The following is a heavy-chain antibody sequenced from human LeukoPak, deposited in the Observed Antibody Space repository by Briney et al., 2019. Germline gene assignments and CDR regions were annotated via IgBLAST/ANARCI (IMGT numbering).Heavy chain of an antibody. D-gene: IGHD2/OR15-2a*01. CDR2: ITNDGSGT. J-gene: IGHJ5*02. CDR1: GFTFSSYS. CDR3: VALLAGS. Sequence: GGSLRLSCAASGFTFSSYSMNWVRHAPGKGLVWVSRITNDGSGTTYADAVKGRFTISRDNAKSTLYLQMNSLRADDTAVYYCVALLAGSWGQGALVTVSS. V-gene: IGHV3-74*01.